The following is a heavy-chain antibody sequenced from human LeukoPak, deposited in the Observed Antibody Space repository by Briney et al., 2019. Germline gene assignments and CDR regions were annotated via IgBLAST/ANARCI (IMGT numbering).Heavy chain of an antibody. J-gene: IGHJ2*01. V-gene: IGHV4-61*01. Sequence: SETLSLTCTVSGYSISSGYYWGWIRQPPGKGLEWIGYIYYSGSTNYNPSLKSRVTISVDTSKNQFSLKLSSVTAADTAVYYCCSGYFIWYFDLWGRGTLVTVSS. CDR2: IYYSGST. CDR1: GYSISSGYY. CDR3: CSGYFIWYFDL. D-gene: IGHD3-22*01.